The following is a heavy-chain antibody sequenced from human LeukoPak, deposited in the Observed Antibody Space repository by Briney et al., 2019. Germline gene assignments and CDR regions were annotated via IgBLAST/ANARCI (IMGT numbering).Heavy chain of an antibody. D-gene: IGHD4-17*01. J-gene: IGHJ4*02. V-gene: IGHV1-2*06. CDR2: INPNSGGT. CDR1: GYTFTGFY. Sequence: ASVKVSCKASGYTFTGFYMHWVRQAPGQGLEWMGRINPNSGGTNYAQKFQDRVTMTRDTSITTVYMELTRLRSDDTAVYYCARDLGDFGDYLVGYYWDQGTLVTVSS. CDR3: ARDLGDFGDYLVGYY.